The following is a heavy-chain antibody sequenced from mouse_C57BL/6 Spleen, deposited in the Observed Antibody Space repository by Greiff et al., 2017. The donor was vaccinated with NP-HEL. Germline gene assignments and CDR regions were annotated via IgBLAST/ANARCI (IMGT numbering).Heavy chain of an antibody. V-gene: IGHV5-12*01. CDR2: ISNGGGST. CDR3: ARHPQGYFDV. J-gene: IGHJ1*03. Sequence: EVKLVESGGGLVQPGGSLKLSCAASGFTFSDYYMYWVRQTPEKRLEWVAYISNGGGSTYYPDTVKGRFTISRDNAKNTLYLQMSRLKSEDTAMYYCARHPQGYFDVWGTGTTVTVSS. CDR1: GFTFSDYY.